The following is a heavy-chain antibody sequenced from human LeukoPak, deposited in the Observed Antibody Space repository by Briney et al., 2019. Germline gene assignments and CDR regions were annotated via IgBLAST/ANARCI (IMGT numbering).Heavy chain of an antibody. Sequence: SETLSLTCAVYGGSFSGYYWSWIRRPPGKGLEWIGEINHSGSTNYNPSLKSRVTISVDTSKNQFSLKLSSVTAADTAVYYCARGGIADRLGTWGQGTLVTVSS. CDR2: INHSGST. J-gene: IGHJ4*02. V-gene: IGHV4-34*01. CDR1: GGSFSGYY. D-gene: IGHD6-6*01. CDR3: ARGGIADRLGT.